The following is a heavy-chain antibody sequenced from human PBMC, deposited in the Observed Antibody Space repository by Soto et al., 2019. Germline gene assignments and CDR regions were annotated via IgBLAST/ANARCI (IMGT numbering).Heavy chain of an antibody. D-gene: IGHD3-22*01. CDR1: GYTFTSYA. CDR3: ARGDSSPYQYYYYGMDV. V-gene: IGHV1-3*01. J-gene: IGHJ6*02. Sequence: SVKVSCKASGYTFTSYAMHWVRQAPGQRLEWMGWINAGNGNTKYSQKFQGRVTITRDTSASTAYMELSSLRSDDTAVYYCARGDSSPYQYYYYGMDVWGQGTTVTVSS. CDR2: INAGNGNT.